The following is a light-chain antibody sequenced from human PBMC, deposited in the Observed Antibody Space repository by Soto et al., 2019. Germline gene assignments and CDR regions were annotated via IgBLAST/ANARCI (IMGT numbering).Light chain of an antibody. CDR3: KQYRDSWK. CDR2: GAS. V-gene: IGKV3-20*01. CDR1: HSVGSTQ. Sequence: IVLTPSAGSLSFSPLERASLSVRTSHSVGSTQLAWYQQKPGQAPRLLIYGASGRATGIPDRFGGSGSGTDFTLTISSLEPEDFAVYYCKQYRDSWKFGQGTKVDIK. J-gene: IGKJ1*01.